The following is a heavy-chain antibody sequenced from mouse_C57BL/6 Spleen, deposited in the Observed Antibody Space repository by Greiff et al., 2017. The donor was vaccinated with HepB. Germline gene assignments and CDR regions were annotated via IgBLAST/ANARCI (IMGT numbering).Heavy chain of an antibody. CDR2: IRNKANGYTT. CDR3: ARYDYYGSSYEAMDY. Sequence: EVKLVESGGGLVQPGGSLSLSCAASGFTFTDYYMSWVRQPPGKALEWLGFIRNKANGYTTEYSASVKGRFTISRDHSQSILYLRMNALRAEDSATYYCARYDYYGSSYEAMDYWGQGTSVTVSS. CDR1: GFTFTDYY. D-gene: IGHD1-1*01. J-gene: IGHJ4*01. V-gene: IGHV7-3*01.